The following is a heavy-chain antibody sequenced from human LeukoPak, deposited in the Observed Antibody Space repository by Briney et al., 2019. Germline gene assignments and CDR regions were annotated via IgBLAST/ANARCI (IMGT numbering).Heavy chain of an antibody. CDR1: GFTFSSYA. Sequence: PGGSLRLSCAASGFTFSSYAMSWVRQAPGKGLEWVSAISGSGGSTYYADSVKGRFTISRDNSKNTLYLQMNSLRAEATAMYYCAKDSIAVAARGDAFDIWGQGTMVTVSS. CDR3: AKDSIAVAARGDAFDI. V-gene: IGHV3-23*01. D-gene: IGHD6-19*01. CDR2: ISGSGGST. J-gene: IGHJ3*02.